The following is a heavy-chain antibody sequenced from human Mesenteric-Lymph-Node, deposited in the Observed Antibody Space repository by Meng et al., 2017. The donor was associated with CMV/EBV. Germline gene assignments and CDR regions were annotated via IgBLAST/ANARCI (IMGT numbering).Heavy chain of an antibody. V-gene: IGHV1-69*05. CDR3: ARGPSITVGGVIIWPLED. Sequence: SVKVSCKASGYTFTTYGITWVRQAPGQGLEWMGGITPAFETADYAQKYRDRVTITTDDSATTAYMEMSSLGAEDTAVYFCARGPSITVGGVIIWPLEDWGQGTLVTVSS. CDR2: ITPAFETA. D-gene: IGHD3-16*02. CDR1: GYTFTTYG. J-gene: IGHJ4*02.